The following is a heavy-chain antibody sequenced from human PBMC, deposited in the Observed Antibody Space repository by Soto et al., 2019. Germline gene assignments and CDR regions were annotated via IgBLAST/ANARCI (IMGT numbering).Heavy chain of an antibody. D-gene: IGHD3-22*01. J-gene: IGHJ4*02. Sequence: QVQLVQSGAEVKKPGSSVKVSCKASGGTFSSYTISWVRQAPGQGLEWMGRIIPILGIANYAQKFQGRVTITADNSTSTAYMELSSLRSEDTAVYYCARHGDYYDSSGYYFAYWGQGTLVTVSS. CDR3: ARHGDYYDSSGYYFAY. CDR1: GGTFSSYT. V-gene: IGHV1-69*02. CDR2: IIPILGIA.